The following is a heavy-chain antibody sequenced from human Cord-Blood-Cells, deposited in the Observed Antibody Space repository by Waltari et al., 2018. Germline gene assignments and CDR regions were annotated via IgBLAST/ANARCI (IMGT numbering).Heavy chain of an antibody. J-gene: IGHJ4*02. CDR2: IIPIVGIA. Sequence: QVQLVQSGAEVKKPGSSVKVSCKASGGTFSSYAISWVRQAPGQGLEWMGRIIPIVGIANYAQKFQGRVTITADKSTSTAYMELSSLRSEDTAVYYCARESRVYCSSTSCYIDYWGQGTLVTVSS. D-gene: IGHD2-2*02. CDR1: GGTFSSYA. CDR3: ARESRVYCSSTSCYIDY. V-gene: IGHV1-69*09.